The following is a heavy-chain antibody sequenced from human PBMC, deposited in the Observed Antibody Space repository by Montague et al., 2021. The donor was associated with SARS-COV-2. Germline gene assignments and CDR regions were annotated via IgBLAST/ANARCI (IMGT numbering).Heavy chain of an antibody. V-gene: IGHV4-39*07. CDR2: IHYSGST. CDR1: GGSISSSNYY. D-gene: IGHD3-9*01. J-gene: IGHJ6*02. Sequence: SETLSLTCTVSGGSISSSNYYWVWIRQPPGKGLDWIGNIHYSGSTYYNPSLKSLVTISIHTSKNQSSLKLSSVTAPDTAVYSCARDGILRQLVTKGMDVWGQGTTVTVSS. CDR3: ARDGILRQLVTKGMDV.